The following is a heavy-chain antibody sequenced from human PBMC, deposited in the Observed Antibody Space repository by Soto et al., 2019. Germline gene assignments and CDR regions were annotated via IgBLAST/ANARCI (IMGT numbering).Heavy chain of an antibody. V-gene: IGHV3-30-3*01. CDR2: ISYDGSNK. J-gene: IGHJ6*02. D-gene: IGHD2-2*01. CDR1: GFTFSSYA. Sequence: PGGSLRLSCAASGFTFSSYAMHWVRQAPGKGLEWVAVISYDGSNKYYADSVKGRFTISRDNSKNTLYLQMNSLRAEDTAVYYCARDSDSNYCISTSCYRGEGHGDYYYYGMDVWGQGTTVTVSS. CDR3: ARDSDSNYCISTSCYRGEGHGDYYYYGMDV.